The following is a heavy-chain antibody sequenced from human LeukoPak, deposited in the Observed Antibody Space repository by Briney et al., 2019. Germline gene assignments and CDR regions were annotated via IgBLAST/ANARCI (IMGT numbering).Heavy chain of an antibody. CDR2: INHSGYT. CDR3: SRQVVGNDY. CDR1: GESSFSNYY. V-gene: IGHV4-34*01. J-gene: IGHJ4*02. Sequence: SETLSLTCAVYGESSFSNYYWSWIRQTPGGALEWIGEINHSGYTNYNPSLKSRFTLSRDTSKNTFSLKLNSVTAADTAVYYCSRQVVGNDYGGRATLFTVSS. D-gene: IGHD3-22*01.